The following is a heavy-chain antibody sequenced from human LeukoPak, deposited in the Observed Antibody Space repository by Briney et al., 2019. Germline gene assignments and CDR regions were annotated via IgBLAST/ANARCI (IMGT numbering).Heavy chain of an antibody. CDR1: GFTFSSYA. Sequence: NPGGSLRLSCAASGFTFSSYAMSWVRQAPGKGLEWVSALSGHGGSTYYADSVKGRFTISRDNSKNTLYLQMNSLRAEDTAVYYCARFVHCSSTSCHAGGGYWGQGTLVTVSS. CDR3: ARFVHCSSTSCHAGGGY. V-gene: IGHV3-23*01. J-gene: IGHJ4*02. D-gene: IGHD2-2*01. CDR2: LSGHGGST.